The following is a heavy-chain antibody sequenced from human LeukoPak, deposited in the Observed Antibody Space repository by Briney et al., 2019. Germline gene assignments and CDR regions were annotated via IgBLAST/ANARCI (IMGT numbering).Heavy chain of an antibody. CDR1: GFTFSDYW. J-gene: IGHJ5*02. Sequence: PGGSLRLSCAASGFTFSDYWMSWVRQAPGKGLEWVATINQDGSEKFYVDSVKGRFTILRDNAKNSLYLQMNSLRAEDTAVYYCARDYGVAGLFDPWGQGTLVSVSS. CDR3: ARDYGVAGLFDP. D-gene: IGHD4-17*01. V-gene: IGHV3-7*03. CDR2: INQDGSEK.